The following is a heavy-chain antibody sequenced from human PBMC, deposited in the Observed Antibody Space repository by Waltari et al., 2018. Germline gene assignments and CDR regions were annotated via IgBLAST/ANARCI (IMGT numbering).Heavy chain of an antibody. CDR3: ARLAPRTYRSPVPGRHYYYGMDV. CDR1: GFRFSNYW. J-gene: IGHJ6*02. CDR2: ISDDETSI. Sequence: EQLLESGGGLVQPGDSLRLSCAGSGFRFSNYWMNWVRQAPGKGLVWVERISDDETSISYADSVKGRFTISRDNAKNTVYLQMKRLRVEDTAVYYCARLAPRTYRSPVPGRHYYYGMDVWGQGTTVTVSS. D-gene: IGHD3-10*01. V-gene: IGHV3-74*01.